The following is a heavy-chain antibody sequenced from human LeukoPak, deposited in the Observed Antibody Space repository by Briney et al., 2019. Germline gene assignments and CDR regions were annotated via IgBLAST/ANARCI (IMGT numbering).Heavy chain of an antibody. J-gene: IGHJ4*02. Sequence: PTGRSLRLSCAASGFTFDDYAMHWVRQAPGKGLEWVSGISWNSGSIGYADSVKGRFTISRDNAKNTLYLQMNSLRAEDTAVYYCARVTAYYGSGISDYWGQGTLVTVSS. D-gene: IGHD3-10*01. V-gene: IGHV3-9*01. CDR3: ARVTAYYGSGISDY. CDR1: GFTFDDYA. CDR2: ISWNSGSI.